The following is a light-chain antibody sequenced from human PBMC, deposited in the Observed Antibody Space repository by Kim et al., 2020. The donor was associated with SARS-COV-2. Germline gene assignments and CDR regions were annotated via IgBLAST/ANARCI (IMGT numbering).Light chain of an antibody. CDR1: QSISSW. J-gene: IGKJ2*01. Sequence: DIQMTQSPSTLSASVGDRVTITCRASQSISSWLAWYQQKPGKAPKLLIYKASSLESGVPSRFSGSGSGTEFTLTISSLQPDDFATYYCQQYHSLYIFGQGTKLEI. CDR3: QQYHSLYI. V-gene: IGKV1-5*03. CDR2: KAS.